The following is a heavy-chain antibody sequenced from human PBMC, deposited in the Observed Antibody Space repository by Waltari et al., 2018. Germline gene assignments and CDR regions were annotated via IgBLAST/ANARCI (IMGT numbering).Heavy chain of an antibody. V-gene: IGHV1-46*01. Sequence: QLKLVQSGAEVKKPGASVTVSCKASGYTFTDYYIHWVRQAPGKELEWMGNIKPPKNDGSTRYEQKFQGRITMKRDTSTNTVYLEMRSLRSDDTAMYYCVKDRWGGFVLAGSLGYFDYWGQGTLVTVSS. CDR1: GYTFTDYY. CDR3: VKDRWGGFVLAGSLGYFDY. CDR2: IKPPKNDGST. D-gene: IGHD2-8*02. J-gene: IGHJ4*03.